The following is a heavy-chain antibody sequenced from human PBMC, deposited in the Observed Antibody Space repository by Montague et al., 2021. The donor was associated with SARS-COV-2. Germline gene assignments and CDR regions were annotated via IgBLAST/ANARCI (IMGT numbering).Heavy chain of an antibody. Sequence: SETLSLTCAVSGDSIMTTNWWGWVRQPPRKGLEWLGEIYQSGSTNYNPSLKSRVTMSVDKSKNQFSLELNSLTAADTALYYCMRAGGFDNRPPVWGQGALVTVSS. CDR2: IYQSGST. J-gene: IGHJ4*02. D-gene: IGHD3-9*01. V-gene: IGHV4-4*02. CDR3: MRAGGFDNRPPV. CDR1: GDSIMTTNW.